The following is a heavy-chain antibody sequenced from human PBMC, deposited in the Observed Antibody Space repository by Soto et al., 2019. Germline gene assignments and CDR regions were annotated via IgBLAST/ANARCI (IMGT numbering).Heavy chain of an antibody. CDR3: ARLRGYYYSNYGMDV. J-gene: IGHJ6*02. CDR2: SNPSGGST. D-gene: IGHD3-22*01. V-gene: IGHV1-46*01. Sequence: QVQLVQSGAEVKKPGASVKVSCKASGYTFTSYYMHWVRQAPGQGLEWMGISNPSGGSTSYAQKFQGRVTMTRDTSTSTVYMELSSLRSEDTAVYYCARLRGYYYSNYGMDVWGQGTTVTVSS. CDR1: GYTFTSYY.